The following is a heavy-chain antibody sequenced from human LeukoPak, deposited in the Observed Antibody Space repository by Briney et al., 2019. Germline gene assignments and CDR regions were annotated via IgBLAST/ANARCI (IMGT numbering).Heavy chain of an antibody. CDR2: ISSSGSTI. V-gene: IGHV3-48*03. Sequence: PGGSLRLSCAASGLTFSMYAMNWVRQAPGKGLEWVSYISSSGSTIYYADSVKGRFTISRDNAKNSLYLQMNSLRAEDTAVYYCASSKRGQWLLFDYWGQGTLVTVSS. CDR1: GLTFSMYA. D-gene: IGHD6-19*01. J-gene: IGHJ4*02. CDR3: ASSKRGQWLLFDY.